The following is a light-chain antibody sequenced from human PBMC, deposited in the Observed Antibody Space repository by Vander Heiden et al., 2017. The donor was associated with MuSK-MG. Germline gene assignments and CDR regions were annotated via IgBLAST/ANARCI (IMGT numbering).Light chain of an antibody. Sequence: QSALPQPASVSGSPGQSITISCTGTSSDVGGYNYVSWYQQHPGKAPKLMIYDVSNRPSGVSNRFSGSKSGNTASLTISGLQAGDEADYYCSSYTSSSLYVFGTGTKVTVL. CDR2: DVS. V-gene: IGLV2-14*03. CDR3: SSYTSSSLYV. CDR1: SSDVGGYNY. J-gene: IGLJ1*01.